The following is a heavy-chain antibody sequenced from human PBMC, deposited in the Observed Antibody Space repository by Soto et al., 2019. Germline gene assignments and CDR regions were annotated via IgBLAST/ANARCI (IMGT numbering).Heavy chain of an antibody. CDR2: IKQDGSEK. CDR1: GFTFSSYW. V-gene: IGHV3-7*03. CDR3: ARDCEIAARPGYYFDY. J-gene: IGHJ4*02. D-gene: IGHD6-6*01. Sequence: GGSLRLSCAASGFTFSSYWMSWVRQAPGKGLEWVANIKQDGSEKYYVDSVKGRFTISRDNAKNSLYLQMNSLRAEDTAVYYCARDCEIAARPGYYFDYWGQGTLVTVSS.